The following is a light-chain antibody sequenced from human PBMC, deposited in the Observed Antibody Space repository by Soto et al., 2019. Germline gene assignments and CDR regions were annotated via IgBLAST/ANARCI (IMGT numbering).Light chain of an antibody. CDR3: SSYTSSSTLYV. V-gene: IGLV2-14*01. J-gene: IGLJ1*01. CDR2: DGS. Sequence: QSALTQPASVSASPGQSITISCTGTSSDVGDYHYVSWYQQHPGKAPKLMIYDGSNRPSGVSNRFSGSKSGNTASLTISGLQAEDEADYYCSSYTSSSTLYVFGTGTKLTVL. CDR1: SSDVGDYHY.